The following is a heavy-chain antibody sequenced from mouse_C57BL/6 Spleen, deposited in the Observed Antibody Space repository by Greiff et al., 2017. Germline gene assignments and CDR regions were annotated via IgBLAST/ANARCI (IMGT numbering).Heavy chain of an antibody. J-gene: IGHJ1*03. Sequence: VQLQQPGAELVRPGSSVKLSCKASGYTFTSYWMHWVKQRPIQGLEWIGNIDPSDSDTHYNQKFKDKATLTVDKSSSAAYMQLSSLTSEDSAVYACARFYYGSSGYMDVWGKGTSVTVSS. CDR3: ARFYYGSSGYMDV. V-gene: IGHV1-52*01. D-gene: IGHD1-1*01. CDR1: GYTFTSYW. CDR2: IDPSDSDT.